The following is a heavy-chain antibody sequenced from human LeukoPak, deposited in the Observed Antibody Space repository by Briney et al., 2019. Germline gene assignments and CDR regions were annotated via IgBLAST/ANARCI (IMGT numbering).Heavy chain of an antibody. V-gene: IGHV1-24*01. Sequence: ASVKVSCKVSGYTLTELSMHWVRQAPGKGLEWMGGFDPEDGETIYAQKFQGRVTMTEDTSTDTAYMELSSLRSEDTAVYYCATAGGYTRTTAGPYYYYMDVWGKGTTATVSS. J-gene: IGHJ6*03. CDR2: FDPEDGET. CDR1: GYTLTELS. CDR3: ATAGGYTRTTAGPYYYYMDV. D-gene: IGHD2-2*02.